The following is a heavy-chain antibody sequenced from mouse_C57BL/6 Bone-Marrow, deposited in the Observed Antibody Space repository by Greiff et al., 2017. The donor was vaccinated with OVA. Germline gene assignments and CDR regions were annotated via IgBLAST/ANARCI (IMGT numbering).Heavy chain of an antibody. CDR2: IYYSGTI. Sequence: EVMLVESGPGLVKPSQTVFLTCTVTGISITTGNYRWSWIRQFPGNKLEWIGYIYYSGTITYNPSLTSRTTITRDTPKNQFFLEMNSLTAEDTATYYCARDRDYGSSFWYFDVWGTGTTVTVSS. V-gene: IGHV3-5*01. CDR3: ARDRDYGSSFWYFDV. J-gene: IGHJ1*03. D-gene: IGHD1-1*01. CDR1: GISITTGNYR.